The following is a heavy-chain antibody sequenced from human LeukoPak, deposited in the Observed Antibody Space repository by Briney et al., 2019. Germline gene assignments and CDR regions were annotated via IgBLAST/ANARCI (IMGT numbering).Heavy chain of an antibody. CDR3: AGTYSLYDPFDI. V-gene: IGHV4-30-4*07. CDR1: GGSISSGGYS. CDR2: IYYSGST. Sequence: SETLSLTCGVSGGSISSGGYSWSWIRQPPGKGLEWIGYIYYSGSTYYNPSLKSRVTMSVDTSNNEFSLKLNSVTAADTAVYYCAGTYSLYDPFDIWGQGTMTVSS. J-gene: IGHJ3*02. D-gene: IGHD6-13*01.